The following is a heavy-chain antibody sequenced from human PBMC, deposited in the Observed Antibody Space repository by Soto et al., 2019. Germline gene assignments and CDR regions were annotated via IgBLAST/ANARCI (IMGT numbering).Heavy chain of an antibody. CDR3: AKGLGGSGWYYFDY. V-gene: IGHV3-23*01. D-gene: IGHD6-19*01. CDR1: GFTFSSYA. Sequence: PGGSLRLSCAASGFTFSSYAMSWVRQAPGKGLEWVSAISGSGGSTYYADSVKGRFIISRDNSKNTLDLQLNSLRAEDTALYYCAKGLGGSGWYYFDYWGQGALVTVSS. J-gene: IGHJ4*02. CDR2: ISGSGGST.